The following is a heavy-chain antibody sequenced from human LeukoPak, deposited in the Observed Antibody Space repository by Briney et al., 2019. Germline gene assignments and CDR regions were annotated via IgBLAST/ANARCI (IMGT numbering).Heavy chain of an antibody. CDR1: GFTFSTYA. D-gene: IGHD3-22*01. CDR2: VNGRGVST. Sequence: GGSLRLSCAASGFTFSTYAMSWVRQAPGKGLEWVSCVNGRGVSTYYADSVKGRFTISKDNSKNTLYLQMSSLRADDTAIYYCAREAYYDCSGSLDYWGQGTPVTVSS. J-gene: IGHJ4*02. CDR3: AREAYYDCSGSLDY. V-gene: IGHV3-23*01.